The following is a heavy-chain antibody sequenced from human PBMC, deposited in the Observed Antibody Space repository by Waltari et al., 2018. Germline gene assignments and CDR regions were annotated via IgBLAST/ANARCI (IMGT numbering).Heavy chain of an antibody. D-gene: IGHD2-8*02. CDR2: IYHSGST. CDR1: GYSISSGYY. J-gene: IGHJ4*02. V-gene: IGHV4-38-2*01. Sequence: QVQLQESGPGLVKPSETLSLTCAVSGYSISSGYYWGWIRQPPGKGLEWIGSIYHSGSTYYNPSLKSRVTISVDTSKNQFSLKLSSVTAADTAVYYCARQAIVLVVYAIPSFDYWGQGTLVTVSS. CDR3: ARQAIVLVVYAIPSFDY.